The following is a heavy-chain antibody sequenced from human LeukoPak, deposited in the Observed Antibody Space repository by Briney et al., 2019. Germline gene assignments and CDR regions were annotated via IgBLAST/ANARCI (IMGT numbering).Heavy chain of an antibody. CDR1: GFTFSSYC. V-gene: IGHV3-53*05. D-gene: IGHD6-19*01. J-gene: IGHJ4*01. Sequence: GGSLRLSCAASGFTFSSYCMNWVRQAPGKGLEWVSVFCVGGPTYYAHSVQGRFTISRDNSKNTVDLQMSSLRPEDTAVYYCARGAGWNFYEYWGHGTLVTVSS. CDR3: ARGAGWNFYEY. CDR2: FCVGGPT.